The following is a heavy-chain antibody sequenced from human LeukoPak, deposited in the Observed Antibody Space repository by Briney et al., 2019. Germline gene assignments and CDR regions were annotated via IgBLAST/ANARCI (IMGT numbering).Heavy chain of an antibody. CDR2: ISWNSGSI. D-gene: IGHD2-21*02. J-gene: IGHJ3*02. CDR3: AKGFVVVTAIRKDAFDI. Sequence: GRSLGLSCAASGFTFDDYAMHWVRQAPGKGLEWVSGISWNSGSIGYADSVKGRFTISRDNAKNSLYLQMNSLRAEDTALYYCAKGFVVVTAIRKDAFDIWGQGTMVTVSS. V-gene: IGHV3-9*01. CDR1: GFTFDDYA.